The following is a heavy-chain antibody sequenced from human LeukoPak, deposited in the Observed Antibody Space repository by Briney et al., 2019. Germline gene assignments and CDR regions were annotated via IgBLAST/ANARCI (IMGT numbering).Heavy chain of an antibody. Sequence: GGSLRLSCVASGFTFSNYWMHWVRQAPGKGLVWVSRIRSDGGYTSYADSVRGRLTISRDNAKNTLYLQMNNLRAEDTAVYYCARGEGSYSDYWGQGTLVTVSS. D-gene: IGHD1-26*01. J-gene: IGHJ4*02. V-gene: IGHV3-74*01. CDR1: GFTFSNYW. CDR3: ARGEGSYSDY. CDR2: IRSDGGYT.